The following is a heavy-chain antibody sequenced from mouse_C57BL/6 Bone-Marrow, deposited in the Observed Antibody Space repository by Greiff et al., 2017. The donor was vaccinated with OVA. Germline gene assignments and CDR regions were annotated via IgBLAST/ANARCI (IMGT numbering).Heavy chain of an antibody. CDR2: IYPGSGNT. Sequence: LVESGAELVRPGASVKLSCKASGYTFTDYYINWVKQRPGQGLEWIARIYPGSGNTYYNEKFKGKATLTAEKSSSTAYMQLSSLTSEDSAVYFCARKAGSYYFDYWGQGTTLTVAS. J-gene: IGHJ2*01. CDR3: ARKAGSYYFDY. V-gene: IGHV1-76*01. CDR1: GYTFTDYY.